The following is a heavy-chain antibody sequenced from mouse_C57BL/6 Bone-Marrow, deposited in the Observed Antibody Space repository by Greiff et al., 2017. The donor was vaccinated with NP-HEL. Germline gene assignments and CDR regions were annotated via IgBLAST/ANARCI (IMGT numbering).Heavy chain of an antibody. V-gene: IGHV14-4*01. D-gene: IGHD1-3*01. Sequence: EVKLVESGAELVRPGASVKLSCTASGFNIKDDYMHWVKQRPEQGLEWIGWIDPENGDTEYASKFQGKATITADTSSNTAYLQLSSLTSEDTAVYYCTTRGSSDYWGQGTTLTVSS. J-gene: IGHJ2*01. CDR3: TTRGSSDY. CDR2: IDPENGDT. CDR1: GFNIKDDY.